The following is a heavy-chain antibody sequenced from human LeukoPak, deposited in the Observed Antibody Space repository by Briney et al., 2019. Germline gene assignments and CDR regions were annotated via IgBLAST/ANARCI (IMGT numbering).Heavy chain of an antibody. CDR3: AKDHQAPYNWLDP. J-gene: IGHJ5*02. CDR2: ISGSGGGT. Sequence: PGGSLRLSCAASGFTFSSYAMSWVRQAPGKGLEWVSAISGSGGGTYYADSEKGRFTISRDNSKNTLYLQMNSLSAEDTAVYYCAKDHQAPYNWLDPWGQGTLVTVSS. V-gene: IGHV3-23*01. CDR1: GFTFSSYA.